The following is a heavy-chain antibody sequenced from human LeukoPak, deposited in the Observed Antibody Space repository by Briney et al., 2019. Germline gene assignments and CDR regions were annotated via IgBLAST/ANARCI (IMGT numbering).Heavy chain of an antibody. J-gene: IGHJ5*01. CDR3: VKDPRDTYGTNWFVS. V-gene: IGHV3-23*01. Sequence: PGGSLRLSCVASGFSFGNYAVSWVRQAPGKGLQWVSQISGTGGATWYAGFARDRFTISRDNSKKTLYLQMSGLRVEDTAMYYCVKDPRDTYGTNWFVSWGQGTLLIVSS. CDR2: ISGTGGAT. D-gene: IGHD2-21*01. CDR1: GFSFGNYA.